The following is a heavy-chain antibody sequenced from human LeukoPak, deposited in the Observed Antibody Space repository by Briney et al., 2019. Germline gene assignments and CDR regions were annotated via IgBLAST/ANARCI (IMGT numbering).Heavy chain of an antibody. CDR1: GGSISSSSYY. D-gene: IGHD2/OR15-2a*01. V-gene: IGHV4-39*07. J-gene: IGHJ4*02. CDR3: ARDNSLDY. CDR2: IYYSGST. Sequence: PSETLSLTCTVSGGSISSSSYYWGWIRQPPGKGLEWIVSIYYSGSTYYNPSLKSRVTISVDRSKNQFSLKLSSVTAADTAVYYCARDNSLDYWGQGTLVTVSS.